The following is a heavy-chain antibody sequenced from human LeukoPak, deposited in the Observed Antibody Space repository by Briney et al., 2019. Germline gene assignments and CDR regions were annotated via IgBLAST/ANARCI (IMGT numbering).Heavy chain of an antibody. D-gene: IGHD1-26*01. CDR2: ISAYNGNT. Sequence: GASVKVSCKASGYTFSSYGISWVRQAPGQGLEWMGWISAYNGNTNYAQNLQGRVTMTTDTSTSTAYMELRSLRSDDTAVYYCASFSGSYPNWFDPWGQGTLVNVSS. J-gene: IGHJ5*02. V-gene: IGHV1-18*01. CDR3: ASFSGSYPNWFDP. CDR1: GYTFSSYG.